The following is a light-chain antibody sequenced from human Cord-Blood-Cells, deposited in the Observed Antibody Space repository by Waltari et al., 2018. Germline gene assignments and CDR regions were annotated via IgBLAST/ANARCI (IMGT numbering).Light chain of an antibody. CDR2: EVS. Sequence: QSALTQPPSASGSPGQSVTISCTGTSSDVGGSNYVSWYQQHPGKAPKLMIYEVSKRPSGVADGFSGSKSGNTASLTVSELQAEDEADYYCSSYAGSNNLVFGGGTKLTVL. V-gene: IGLV2-8*01. J-gene: IGLJ2*01. CDR3: SSYAGSNNLV. CDR1: SSDVGGSNY.